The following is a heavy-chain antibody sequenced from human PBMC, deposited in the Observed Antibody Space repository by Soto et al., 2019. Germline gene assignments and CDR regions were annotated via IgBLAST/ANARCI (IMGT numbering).Heavy chain of an antibody. J-gene: IGHJ6*02. CDR3: ASQKGPDYYYYGMDV. CDR1: GYSISTGFN. Sequence: SETLSLTCAVSGYSISTGFNWAWIRQPPGKGLEWIGSIYHSGSTYYNLSLKSRVTISSDASKNQISLKLSSVTAADTALYYCASQKGPDYYYYGMDVWGQGTTVTVSS. CDR2: IYHSGST. V-gene: IGHV4-38-2*01.